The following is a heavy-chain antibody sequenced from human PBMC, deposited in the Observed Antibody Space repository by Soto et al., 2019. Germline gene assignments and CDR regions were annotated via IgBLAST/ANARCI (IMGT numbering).Heavy chain of an antibody. J-gene: IGHJ5*02. CDR1: GFTFSNAW. Sequence: EVQLVESGGGLVKPGGSLRLSCAASGFTFSNAWMSWVRQAPGKGLEWVGRIKSKTDGGTTDYAAPVKGRFTISRDDSKNTLYLQMNSLKTEDTAVYYCTTDRPIKTYGPGNWFDPWGQGTLVTVSS. CDR3: TTDRPIKTYGPGNWFDP. D-gene: IGHD3-10*01. CDR2: IKSKTDGGTT. V-gene: IGHV3-15*01.